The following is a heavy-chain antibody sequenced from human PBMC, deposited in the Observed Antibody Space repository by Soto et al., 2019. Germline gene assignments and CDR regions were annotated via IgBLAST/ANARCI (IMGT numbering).Heavy chain of an antibody. CDR3: ARERGYDSSGYYPAYFDY. CDR1: GFTFSSYA. V-gene: IGHV3-30-3*01. Sequence: QVQLVESGGGVVQPGRSLRLSCAASGFTFSSYAMHWVRQAPGKGLEWVAVISYDGSNKYYADSVKGRFTISRDNSKNTLYLQMNSLRAEDTAVYYCARERGYDSSGYYPAYFDYWGQGTLVTVSS. J-gene: IGHJ4*02. CDR2: ISYDGSNK. D-gene: IGHD3-22*01.